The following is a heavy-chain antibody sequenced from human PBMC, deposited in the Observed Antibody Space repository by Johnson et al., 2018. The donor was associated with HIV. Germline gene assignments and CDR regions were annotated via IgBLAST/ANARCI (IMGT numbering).Heavy chain of an antibody. CDR2: INWNVGST. CDR1: QFTFSSYY. V-gene: IGHV3-20*03. CDR3: ARDNGAVAGDCAGAKQALDI. J-gene: IGHJ3*02. Sequence: VQLVESGGGLAKPAWSPRLSFAASQFTFSSYYVSCVLQAPGKGLEWVSGINWNVGSTAYADSVRGRFTISRDNAKNSLYLQMNSLRAEDTAVYYCARDNGAVAGDCAGAKQALDIWGQGTRVTVSS. D-gene: IGHD6-19*01.